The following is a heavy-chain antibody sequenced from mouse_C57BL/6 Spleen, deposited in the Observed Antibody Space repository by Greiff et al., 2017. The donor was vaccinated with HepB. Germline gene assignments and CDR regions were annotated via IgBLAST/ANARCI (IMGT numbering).Heavy chain of an antibody. D-gene: IGHD1-1*01. CDR3: ARSDYYGSSYNRYFDV. J-gene: IGHJ1*03. Sequence: QVQLKHPGAELVKPGASVKMSCKASGYTFTSYWITWVKQRPGQGLEWIGDIYPGSGSTNYNEKFKSKATLTVDTSSSTAYMQLSSLTSEDSAVYYCARSDYYGSSYNRYFDVWGTGTTVTVSS. V-gene: IGHV1-55*01. CDR1: GYTFTSYW. CDR2: IYPGSGST.